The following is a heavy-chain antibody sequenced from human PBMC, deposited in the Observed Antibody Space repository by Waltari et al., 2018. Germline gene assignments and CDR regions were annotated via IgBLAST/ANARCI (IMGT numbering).Heavy chain of an antibody. V-gene: IGHV4-34*01. CDR1: GGSFSGYY. Sequence: QVQLQQWGAGLLKPSETLSLTCAVYGGSFSGYYWSWIRQPPGKGLEWIGEINHSGSTNYNPSLKSRVTISVDTSKNQFSLKLSSVTAADTAVYYCAMSDGGNSFDYWGQGTLVTVSS. J-gene: IGHJ4*02. CDR2: INHSGST. CDR3: AMSDGGNSFDY. D-gene: IGHD2-21*02.